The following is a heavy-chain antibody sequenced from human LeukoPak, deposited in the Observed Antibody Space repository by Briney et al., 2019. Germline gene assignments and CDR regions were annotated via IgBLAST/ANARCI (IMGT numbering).Heavy chain of an antibody. CDR3: ARGPAKARYCSSTSCYLQRHYYYYYMDV. V-gene: IGHV3-33*01. Sequence: GRSLRLSCTTSGFPFSTYGIHWVRQGPGKGLEWVAVIWPDGSNKYYADSVKGRFTISRDNSKNTLYLQMNSLRAEDTAVYYCARGPAKARYCSSTSCYLQRHYYYYYMDVWGKGITVTVSS. D-gene: IGHD2-2*01. CDR1: GFPFSTYG. CDR2: IWPDGSNK. J-gene: IGHJ6*03.